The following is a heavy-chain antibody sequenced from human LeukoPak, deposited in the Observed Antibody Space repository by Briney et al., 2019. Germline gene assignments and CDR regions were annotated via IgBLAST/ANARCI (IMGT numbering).Heavy chain of an antibody. D-gene: IGHD6-19*01. J-gene: IGHJ6*03. CDR1: GGTFSSYA. CDR3: ARGSGIAVAGTEDYYMDV. V-gene: IGHV1-69*05. CDR2: IIPIFGTA. Sequence: SVKVPCKVSGGTFSSYAISWVRQAPGQGLEWMGGIIPIFGTANYAQKFQGRVTITTDESTSTAYMELSSLRSEDTAVYYCARGSGIAVAGTEDYYMDVWGKGTTVTVSS.